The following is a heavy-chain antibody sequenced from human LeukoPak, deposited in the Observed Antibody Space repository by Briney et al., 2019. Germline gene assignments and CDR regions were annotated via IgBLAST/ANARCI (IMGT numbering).Heavy chain of an antibody. CDR2: ISGSGGST. D-gene: IGHD3-10*01. Sequence: GGSLRLSCAASGFTFSSYAMSWVRQAPGKGLEWVSAISGSGGSTYYADSVKGRFTISRDNSKNTLYLQMNSLRAEDTAVYYCAKDVEDITMVRGVLSGGWGQGTLVTVSS. CDR3: AKDVEDITMVRGVLSGG. J-gene: IGHJ4*02. V-gene: IGHV3-23*01. CDR1: GFTFSSYA.